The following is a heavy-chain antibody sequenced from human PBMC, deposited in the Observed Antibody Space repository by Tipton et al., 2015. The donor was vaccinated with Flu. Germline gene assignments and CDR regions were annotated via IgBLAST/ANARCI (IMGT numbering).Heavy chain of an antibody. V-gene: IGHV4-61*02. CDR2: GSTSGTT. Sequence: TLSLTCTVSGGSVTSGSYYWNWIRQPAGKGLEWIGRGSTSGTTNYNPSLQSRVTISVDTSKNQFSLNLSSVTASDTALYFCARCSGSGTDVIYDYWGQGTLVTVSS. J-gene: IGHJ4*02. CDR1: GGSVTSGSYY. CDR3: ARCSGSGTDVIYDY. D-gene: IGHD3-10*02.